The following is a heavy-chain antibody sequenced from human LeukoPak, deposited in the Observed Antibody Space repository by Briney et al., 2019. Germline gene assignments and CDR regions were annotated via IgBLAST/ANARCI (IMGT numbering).Heavy chain of an antibody. Sequence: AASGFTFSXAWMSWVRQAPGKGLVWVGRIKRKTDGGTTDYAAPVKGRFTISRDDSKNTLYLHMNSLKTEDTAVYFCTTDTGGSGSYYIDYWGQGTLVTVSS. V-gene: IGHV3-15*01. CDR1: GFTFSXAW. J-gene: IGHJ4*02. CDR2: IKRKTDGGTT. D-gene: IGHD3-10*01. CDR3: TTDTGGSGSYYIDY.